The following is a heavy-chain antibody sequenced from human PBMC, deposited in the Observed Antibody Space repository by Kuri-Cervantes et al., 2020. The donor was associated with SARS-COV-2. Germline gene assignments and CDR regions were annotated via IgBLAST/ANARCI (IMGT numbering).Heavy chain of an antibody. CDR2: ISWDDDQ. V-gene: IGHV2-5*02. D-gene: IGHD6-6*01. J-gene: IGHJ6*02. CDR3: ARIYSPSSDYYYYGMDV. CDR1: GLSLITSGVG. Sequence: SGPTLVKPTQTLTLTCTFSGLSLITSGVGVGCICQAPGKALEWLTLISWDDDQQYSPSLNSEFTITKDTAKNQVVLTVTNMDPVDTATYYCARIYSPSSDYYYYGMDVWGQGTTVTVSS.